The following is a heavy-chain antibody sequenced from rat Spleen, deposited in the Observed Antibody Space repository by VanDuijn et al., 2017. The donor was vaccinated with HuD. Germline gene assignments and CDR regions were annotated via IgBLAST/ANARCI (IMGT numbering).Heavy chain of an antibody. D-gene: IGHD1-6*01. Sequence: EVQLVESGGGLVQPGRSLKLSCAASGFTFSNYGMHWIRQAPTKGLEWVASISTGGGNTSYRDSVKGRFTISRDNAKSTLYLEMDSLRSEDTATYYCARLEYYGLPSVMDAWGQGASVTASS. CDR1: GFTFSNYG. CDR2: ISTGGGNT. V-gene: IGHV5-19*01. J-gene: IGHJ4*01. CDR3: ARLEYYGLPSVMDA.